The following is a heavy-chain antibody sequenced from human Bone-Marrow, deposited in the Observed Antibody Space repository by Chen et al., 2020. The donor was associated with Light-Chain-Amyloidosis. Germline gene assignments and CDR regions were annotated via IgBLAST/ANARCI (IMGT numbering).Heavy chain of an antibody. Sequence: QVQLVESGGGVVQPGGSMTLSCAPSGFDFSSNAMHWVRQAPGKGLEWVAVIWYDGSKKYYADSVKGRFPITKDNSKHTLFLQMDRLGAEDTAVYSCARAINAIPRSWYFALWGPGP. D-gene: IGHD2-2*01. CDR3: ARAINAIPRSWYFAL. J-gene: IGHJ2*01. CDR2: IWYDGSKK. V-gene: IGHV3-33*01. CDR1: GFDFSSNA.